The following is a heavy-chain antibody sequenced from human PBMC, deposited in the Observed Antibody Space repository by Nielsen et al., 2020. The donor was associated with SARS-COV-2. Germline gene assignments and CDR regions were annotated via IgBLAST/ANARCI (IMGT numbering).Heavy chain of an antibody. V-gene: IGHV3-23*01. CDR2: VSGDVAHTT. CDR3: ARDSEGSGSYYSHFDY. Sequence: GGSLRLSCAASGFTFSAHAMIWVRQAAGKGLEWVSAVSGDVAHTTYYADSVKGRFTISRDNSKNTLYLQMNSLRAEDTAVYYCARDSEGSGSYYSHFDYWGQGTLVTVSS. D-gene: IGHD3-10*01. CDR1: GFTFSAHA. J-gene: IGHJ4*02.